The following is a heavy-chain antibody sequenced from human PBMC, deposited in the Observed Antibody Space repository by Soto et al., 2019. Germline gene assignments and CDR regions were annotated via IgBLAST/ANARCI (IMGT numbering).Heavy chain of an antibody. CDR2: ITGSGVST. Sequence: PGGSLRLSCAASGFTFNSYAMTWVRQAPGKGLEWVSCITGSGVSTYYADSVKGRFTISRDNSKNTLYLQMNSLRAEDTAVYYCAKYCITGVCSSDYYGMDVWGQGTTVTVSS. CDR3: AKYCITGVCSSDYYGMDV. D-gene: IGHD2-8*01. V-gene: IGHV3-23*01. J-gene: IGHJ6*02. CDR1: GFTFNSYA.